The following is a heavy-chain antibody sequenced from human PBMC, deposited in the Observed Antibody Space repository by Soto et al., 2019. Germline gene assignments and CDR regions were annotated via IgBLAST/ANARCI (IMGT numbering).Heavy chain of an antibody. CDR3: VRDPGKDEAIDY. CDR1: AFIISDYY. CDR2: ISGSGTTI. J-gene: IGHJ4*02. V-gene: IGHV3-11*04. Sequence: PVGSLRLSCAASAFIISDYYMSWIRQAPGKGLEWVSYISGSGTTIYYGDFVEGRFTISRDNSKNTVYLQMNSLRAEDTVVYYCVRDPGKDEAIDYWGQGTLVTVSS.